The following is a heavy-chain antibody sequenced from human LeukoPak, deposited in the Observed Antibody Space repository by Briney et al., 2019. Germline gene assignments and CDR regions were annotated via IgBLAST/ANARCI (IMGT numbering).Heavy chain of an antibody. CDR1: RFTFSNAW. V-gene: IGHV3-15*01. Sequence: GGSLRLSCAASRFTFSNAWLSWVRQAPGKGLEWVGRIKSKTDGGPTDYAAPVKGRFTISRDDSKNTLYLQMNSLKTEDTAVYYCTTERVIVVVPAASSQLNFDYWGQGTLVTVSS. J-gene: IGHJ4*02. D-gene: IGHD2-2*01. CDR3: TTERVIVVVPAASSQLNFDY. CDR2: IKSKTDGGPT.